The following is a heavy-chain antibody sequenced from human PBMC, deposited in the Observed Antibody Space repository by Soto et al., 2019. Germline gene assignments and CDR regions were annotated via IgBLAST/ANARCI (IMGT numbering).Heavy chain of an antibody. CDR2: ILPDETG. J-gene: IGHJ4*02. CDR3: AKDRLPTSGQRFYFDS. Sequence: DVNLLQSGGGSAQPGGSLRLSCATSGFAFSTYAMTWVRQVQGRGLEWVSTILPDETGFYTVSVKGRFTISRDNFRGILYLQMNDLWVEDAAIYFCAKDRLPTSGQRFYFDSWGQGSLVTVSS. CDR1: GFAFSTYA. D-gene: IGHD2-15*01. V-gene: IGHV3-23*01.